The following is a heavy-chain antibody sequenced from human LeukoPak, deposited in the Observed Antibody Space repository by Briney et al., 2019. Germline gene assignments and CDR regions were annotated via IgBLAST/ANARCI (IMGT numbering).Heavy chain of an antibody. J-gene: IGHJ4*02. Sequence: APVKVSCKASGYTFTSYDINWVRQATGQGLEWMGWMNPNSGNTGYAQKFQGRVTMTRNTSISTAYMELSSLRSEDTAVYYCARGPANQLLWFGELLRHFDYWGQGTLVTVSS. CDR3: ARGPANQLLWFGELLRHFDY. V-gene: IGHV1-8*01. D-gene: IGHD3-10*01. CDR2: MNPNSGNT. CDR1: GYTFTSYD.